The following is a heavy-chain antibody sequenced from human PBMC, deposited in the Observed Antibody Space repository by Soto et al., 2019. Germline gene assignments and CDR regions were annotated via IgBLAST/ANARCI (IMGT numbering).Heavy chain of an antibody. Sequence: QVQLVESGGGVVQPGRSLRLSCAASGFIFSGYAMHWVRQAPGNGLEWVAVISYDGNTKYYADSVKGRFTVTRDNSKNTLYVQLTTLSDEDTAMYYCAKVTSVYEIDYWGQGTLVNVSS. J-gene: IGHJ4*02. D-gene: IGHD5-12*01. CDR1: GFIFSGYA. CDR2: ISYDGNTK. V-gene: IGHV3-30*14. CDR3: AKVTSVYEIDY.